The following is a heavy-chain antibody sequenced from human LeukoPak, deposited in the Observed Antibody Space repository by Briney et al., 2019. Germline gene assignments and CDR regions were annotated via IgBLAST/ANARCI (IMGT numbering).Heavy chain of an antibody. CDR1: GFSLTTSGVG. V-gene: IGHV2-5*02. J-gene: IGHJ5*02. CDR2: INWDDQK. CDR3: AHRRDSSGYQYRYWFAP. Sequence: SGPTLVKPTQTLTLTCTFPGFSLTTSGVGVGWIRQPPGKALEWLALINWDDQKVYSPSLQSRLSITKDTSKNQVVLTMTNVDPVDTATYYCAHRRDSSGYQYRYWFAPWGQGTLVTVSS. D-gene: IGHD3-22*01.